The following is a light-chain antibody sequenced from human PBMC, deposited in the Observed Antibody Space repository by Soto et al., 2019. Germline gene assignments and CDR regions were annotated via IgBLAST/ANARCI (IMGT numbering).Light chain of an antibody. CDR3: QQYNNWPWK. CDR1: QSVSNN. Sequence: EIVLTHSPFTLSLSPVERATLSFMASQSVSNNYLAWYQQKPGQAPRLLIYDASNRATGIPARFSGSGSGTDFTLTISSLQSEDFAVYYCQQYNNWPWKFGQGTKVDIK. V-gene: IGKV3D-15*01. J-gene: IGKJ1*01. CDR2: DAS.